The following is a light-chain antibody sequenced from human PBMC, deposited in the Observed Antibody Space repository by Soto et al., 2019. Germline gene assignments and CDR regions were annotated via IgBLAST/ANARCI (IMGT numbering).Light chain of an antibody. CDR1: QSVNSY. Sequence: EIVLTQSPATLSLSPGERATLSCRASQSVNSYLAWYQQKPGQPPRLLIYDASNRATGIPARFSGSGSGTDFTLTISSLEPEDFAVYYCQQRINWPITFGQGTRLEIK. CDR2: DAS. V-gene: IGKV3-11*01. J-gene: IGKJ5*01. CDR3: QQRINWPIT.